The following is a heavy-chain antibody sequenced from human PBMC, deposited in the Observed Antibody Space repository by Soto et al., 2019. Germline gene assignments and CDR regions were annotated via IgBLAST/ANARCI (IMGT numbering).Heavy chain of an antibody. D-gene: IGHD1-1*01. CDR1: GYTFTNSY. J-gene: IGHJ4*02. CDR3: ARKVPSCYCFDH. Sequence: ASVKVSCKASGYTFTNSYLHWVRQAPGQGLEWMGIISPSGGDTTYAQKFQGRVTMTRDTSTSTVYMELSSLRSGDTALYYCARKVPSCYCFDHWGQGTPVTVSS. CDR2: ISPSGGDT. V-gene: IGHV1-46*03.